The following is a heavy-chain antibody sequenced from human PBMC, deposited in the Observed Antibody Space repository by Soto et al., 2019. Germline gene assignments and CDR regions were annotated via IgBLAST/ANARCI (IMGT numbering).Heavy chain of an antibody. CDR3: ARAYGGYADY. V-gene: IGHV4-59*01. CDR2: IYYSGST. D-gene: IGHD5-12*01. J-gene: IGHJ4*02. Sequence: SETLSLTCTVAGGSISNYDWSWIRQPPGKGLEWIGYIYYSGSTNYNPSLKSRVTISVDTSKNQFSLKLSSVTAADTAVYYCARAYGGYADYWGQGALVTVSS. CDR1: GGSISNYD.